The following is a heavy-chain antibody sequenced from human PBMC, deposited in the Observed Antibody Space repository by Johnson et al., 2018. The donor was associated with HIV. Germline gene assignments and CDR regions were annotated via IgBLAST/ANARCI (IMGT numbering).Heavy chain of an antibody. CDR1: GFTFSSYG. Sequence: QVQLVESGGGVVQPGRSLRLSCAASGFTFSSYGMHWVRQAPGKGLEWVAVIWYDGSNKYYADSVKGRFTISRDYSKNTLYLQMNSLRAEDTAVYYCAKDRGSSSGWDAFDIWGQGTMVTVSS. CDR2: IWYDGSNK. V-gene: IGHV3-33*06. CDR3: AKDRGSSSGWDAFDI. J-gene: IGHJ3*02. D-gene: IGHD6-6*01.